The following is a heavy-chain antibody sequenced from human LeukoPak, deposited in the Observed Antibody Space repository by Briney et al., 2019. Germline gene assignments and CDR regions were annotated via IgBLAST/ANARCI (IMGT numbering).Heavy chain of an antibody. J-gene: IGHJ5*02. Sequence: SETLSLTCGVHGGPFSGYHWSWIRQPPGKGLEWIGEINHSGSTNYNSSLKSRVTISVDTSKNQFSLKLSSVTAADTAVYYCARSSNLAYNWFDPWGQGTLVTVSS. CDR1: GGPFSGYH. D-gene: IGHD2-2*01. V-gene: IGHV4-34*01. CDR3: ARSSNLAYNWFDP. CDR2: INHSGST.